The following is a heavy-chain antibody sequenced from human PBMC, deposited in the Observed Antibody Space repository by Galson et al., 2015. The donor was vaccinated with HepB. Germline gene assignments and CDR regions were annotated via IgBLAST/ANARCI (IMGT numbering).Heavy chain of an antibody. CDR1: GYTFTSYG. D-gene: IGHD3-9*01. Sequence: SVKVSCKASGYTFTSYGISWVRQAPGQGLEWMGWISAYNGNTNYAQKLQGRVTMTTDTSTSTAYMELRSLRSDDTAVYYCARDIEYYDILTDRYFDYWGQGTLDTVSS. CDR2: ISAYNGNT. V-gene: IGHV1-18*01. J-gene: IGHJ4*02. CDR3: ARDIEYYDILTDRYFDY.